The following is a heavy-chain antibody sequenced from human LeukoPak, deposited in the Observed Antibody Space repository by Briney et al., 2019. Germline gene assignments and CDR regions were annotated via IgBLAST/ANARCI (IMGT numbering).Heavy chain of an antibody. D-gene: IGHD6-13*01. CDR1: GYTFTGYY. CDR3: ARDSTHAIAAAGTWSCDY. Sequence: GASVEVSCKASGYTFTGYYMHWVRQAPGQGLEWMGWINPNSGGTNYAQKFQGRVTMTRDTSISTAYMELSRLRSDDTAVYYCARDSTHAIAAAGTWSCDYWGQGTLVTVSS. V-gene: IGHV1-2*02. J-gene: IGHJ4*02. CDR2: INPNSGGT.